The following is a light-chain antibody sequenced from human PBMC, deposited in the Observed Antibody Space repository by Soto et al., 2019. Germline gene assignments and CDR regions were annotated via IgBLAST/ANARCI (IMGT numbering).Light chain of an antibody. V-gene: IGKV3D-15*01. Sequence: ETVMAQSPATLSVSPGERATLSCRASQSVSTKLAWYQQKPGQAPRLLIYGASTRATGIPARFSGSGSGTEFTLTVSSLQSEDFAVYYCQQYDDWPPITFGQGTRLEIK. CDR1: QSVSTK. CDR3: QQYDDWPPIT. J-gene: IGKJ5*01. CDR2: GAS.